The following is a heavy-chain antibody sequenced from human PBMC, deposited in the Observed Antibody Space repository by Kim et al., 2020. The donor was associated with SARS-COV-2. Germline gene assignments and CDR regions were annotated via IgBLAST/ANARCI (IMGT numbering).Heavy chain of an antibody. V-gene: IGHV4-4*07. Sequence: SETLSLTCTVSGDSMSEYFWSWIRQPAGKGLEWIGRIYSSGTTSYSPPLQSRVSMSVDTSKNQFSLMLTSVTAADTGVYYCARDGGAVGGDAMGVWGQGTTVTVSS. CDR3: ARDGGAVGGDAMGV. CDR2: IYSSGTT. CDR1: GDSMSEYF. D-gene: IGHD3-16*01. J-gene: IGHJ6*02.